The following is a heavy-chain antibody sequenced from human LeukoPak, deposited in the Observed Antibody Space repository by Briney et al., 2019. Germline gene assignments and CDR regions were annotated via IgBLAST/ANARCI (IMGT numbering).Heavy chain of an antibody. V-gene: IGHV1-46*01. CDR1: GYTFTSYY. CDR3: ARDPVVSTIYYYYYMDV. D-gene: IGHD5/OR15-5a*01. Sequence: ASVKVSCKASGYTFTSYYMHWVRQAPGQGLEWMGIINPSGGSTSYAQKFQGRVTMTRDMSTSTVYMELSSLRSEDTAVYYCARDPVVSTIYYYYYMDVWGKGTTVTVSS. J-gene: IGHJ6*03. CDR2: INPSGGST.